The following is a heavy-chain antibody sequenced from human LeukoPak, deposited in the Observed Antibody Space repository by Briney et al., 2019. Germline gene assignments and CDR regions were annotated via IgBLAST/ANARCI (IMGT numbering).Heavy chain of an antibody. Sequence: SVKVSCKACVRTFSSYAIIWVRQAPAQGLEYMGGIIPIFGTANYAQKFQGRVTITADESTSTAYMELSSLRSEDTAVYYCARTDYGDYFGFFDYWGQGTLVTVSS. CDR2: IIPIFGTA. V-gene: IGHV1-69*13. CDR1: VRTFSSYA. J-gene: IGHJ4*02. CDR3: ARTDYGDYFGFFDY. D-gene: IGHD4-17*01.